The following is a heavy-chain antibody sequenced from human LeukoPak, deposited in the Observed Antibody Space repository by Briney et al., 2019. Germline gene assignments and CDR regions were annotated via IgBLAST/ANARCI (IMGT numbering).Heavy chain of an antibody. CDR1: GFTFSSYA. Sequence: GGSLRLSCAASGFTFSSYAMSWVRQAPGKGLEWVSAISGSGGSTYYADSVKGRFTISRENSKDTLYLKMNSLRAEDTAVYYCARKAVATAGIALDNWGQGTVVTVSS. D-gene: IGHD6-19*01. CDR2: ISGSGGST. V-gene: IGHV3-23*01. J-gene: IGHJ4*02. CDR3: ARKAVATAGIALDN.